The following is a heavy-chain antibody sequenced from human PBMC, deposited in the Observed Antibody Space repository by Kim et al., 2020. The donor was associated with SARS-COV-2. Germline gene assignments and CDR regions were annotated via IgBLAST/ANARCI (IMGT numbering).Heavy chain of an antibody. Sequence: PSLMSRVTISLVTSKNQFSLKLSSVTAADTAAYYCARAVVHGFGELGLAYWGQGTLVTVSS. D-gene: IGHD3-10*01. CDR3: ARAVVHGFGELGLAY. J-gene: IGHJ4*02. V-gene: IGHV4-31*02.